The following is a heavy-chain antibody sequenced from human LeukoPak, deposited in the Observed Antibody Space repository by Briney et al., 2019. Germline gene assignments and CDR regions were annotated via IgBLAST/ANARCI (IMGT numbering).Heavy chain of an antibody. CDR2: ISGNGGRT. D-gene: IGHD3-10*01. V-gene: IGHV3-23*01. CDR3: AKEQTSSGYFDY. J-gene: IGHJ4*02. Sequence: PGGSLRLSCAASGFTFNNYAMSWVRQAPGKWLEWVAAISGNGGRTYYRDSVKGRFTISRDNPKNTLYLLMNSLSAEDTALYYCAKEQTSSGYFDYWGQGTLVTVSS. CDR1: GFTFNNYA.